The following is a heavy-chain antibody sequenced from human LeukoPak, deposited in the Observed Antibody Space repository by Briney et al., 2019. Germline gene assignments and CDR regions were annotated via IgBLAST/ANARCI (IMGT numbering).Heavy chain of an antibody. V-gene: IGHV1-69*06. CDR1: GGTFSSYA. CDR3: ARDEIAVADL. J-gene: IGHJ3*01. D-gene: IGHD6-19*01. Sequence: GASVKVSCKASGGTFSSYAISGVRQAPGRGLEWVGGIIPIFGTANYAQKFQGRVTITADKSTSTAYMELSSLRSEDTAVYYCARDEIAVADLWGQGTMVTVSS. CDR2: IIPIFGTA.